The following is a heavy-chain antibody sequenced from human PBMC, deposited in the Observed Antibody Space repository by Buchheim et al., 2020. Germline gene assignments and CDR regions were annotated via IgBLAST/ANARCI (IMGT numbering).Heavy chain of an antibody. CDR1: GFTFRSYG. CDR2: ILYDGSKT. Sequence: QVQLVESGGGVVLPGTSLRLSCEASGFTFRSYGMHWVRQPPGKGLEWVAAILYDGSKTYYIDSVKGRFTISRDNSENTLYLQMNSLRAEDTAVYYCARDPDGYGFSHYFDYWGQGTL. D-gene: IGHD2-15*01. J-gene: IGHJ4*02. CDR3: ARDPDGYGFSHYFDY. V-gene: IGHV3-30*03.